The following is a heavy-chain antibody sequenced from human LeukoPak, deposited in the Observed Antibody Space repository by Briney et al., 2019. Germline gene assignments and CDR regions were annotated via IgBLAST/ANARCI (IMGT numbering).Heavy chain of an antibody. CDR2: ISGSGGST. D-gene: IGHD3-22*01. Sequence: PGGSLRPSCAASGFTFSSYAMSWVRQAPGKGLEWVSAISGSGGSTYYADSVKGRFTISRDNSKNTLYLQMNSLRAEDTAVYYCARSAARVDWVTMIVVGDAFDIWGQGTMVTVSS. J-gene: IGHJ3*02. V-gene: IGHV3-23*01. CDR1: GFTFSSYA. CDR3: ARSAARVDWVTMIVVGDAFDI.